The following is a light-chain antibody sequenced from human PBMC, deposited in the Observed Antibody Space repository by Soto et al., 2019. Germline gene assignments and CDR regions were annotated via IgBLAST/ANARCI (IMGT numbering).Light chain of an antibody. CDR2: RAS. V-gene: IGKV1-5*03. J-gene: IGKJ1*01. CDR3: QQYHGYSRA. CDR1: QSISDW. Sequence: DIQMTQSPSTLSASIGDRVTITCRASQSISDWVAWYQQKPGKAPKLLIYRASNLERGVPSRFSGSGSGTEFTLTISSLQPDDFATYYCQQYHGYSRAFGQGTKVEIK.